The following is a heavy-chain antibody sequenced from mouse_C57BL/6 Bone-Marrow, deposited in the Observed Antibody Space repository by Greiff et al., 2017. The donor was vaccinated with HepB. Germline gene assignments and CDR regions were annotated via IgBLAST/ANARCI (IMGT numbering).Heavy chain of an antibody. Sequence: VQLQQSGPGLVQPSQSLSITCTVSGFSLTSYGVHWVRQSPGKGLEWLGVIWSGGSTDYNAAFISRLSISKDNSKSQVFFKMNSLQADDTAIYYCARNLLISVVARGYAMDYWGQGTSVTVSS. V-gene: IGHV2-2*01. CDR1: GFSLTSYG. CDR2: IWSGGST. CDR3: ARNLLISVVARGYAMDY. D-gene: IGHD1-1*01. J-gene: IGHJ4*01.